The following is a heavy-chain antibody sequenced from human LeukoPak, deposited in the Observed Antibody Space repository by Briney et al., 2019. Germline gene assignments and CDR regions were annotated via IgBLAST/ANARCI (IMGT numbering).Heavy chain of an antibody. Sequence: GGSLILSCAASGFTFSSYSMNWVRQAPGKGLEWVSYISSSSSTIYYADSVKGRFTISRDNAKNSLYLQMNSLRAEDTAVYYCARDAPLPDYDILTGTDHFDYWGQGTLVTVSS. CDR3: ARDAPLPDYDILTGTDHFDY. J-gene: IGHJ4*02. V-gene: IGHV3-48*01. CDR2: ISSSSSTI. D-gene: IGHD3-9*01. CDR1: GFTFSSYS.